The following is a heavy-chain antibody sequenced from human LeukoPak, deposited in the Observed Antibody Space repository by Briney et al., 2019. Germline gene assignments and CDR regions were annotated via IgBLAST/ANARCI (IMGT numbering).Heavy chain of an antibody. V-gene: IGHV1-69*13. J-gene: IGHJ4*02. CDR2: IIPIFGTA. D-gene: IGHD2-15*01. CDR3: ARDRCSGGSRYSGY. Sequence: GASVKVSCKASGGTFSSYAISWVRQAPGQGLEWMGGIIPIFGTANYAQKFQGRVTITADESTSTAYMELSGLRSEDTAVYYCARDRCSGGSRYSGYWGQGTLVTVSS. CDR1: GGTFSSYA.